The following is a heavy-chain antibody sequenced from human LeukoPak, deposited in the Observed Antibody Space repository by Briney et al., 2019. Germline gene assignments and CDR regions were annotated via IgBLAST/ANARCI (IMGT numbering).Heavy chain of an antibody. D-gene: IGHD6-19*01. CDR2: IRGSGDRT. CDR3: AKDQWLVLDY. V-gene: IGHV3-23*01. Sequence: GGSLRLSCAASGFTFSSYAMSWVRQAPGKGLEWVSAIRGSGDRTHYADSVKGRFTISRDNSKSTLYLQMNSLRSDDTALYYCAKDQWLVLDYWGQGTLVTVSS. J-gene: IGHJ4*02. CDR1: GFTFSSYA.